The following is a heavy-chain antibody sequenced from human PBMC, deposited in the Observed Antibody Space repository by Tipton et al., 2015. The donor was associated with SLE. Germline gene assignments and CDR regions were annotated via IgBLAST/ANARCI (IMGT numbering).Heavy chain of an antibody. J-gene: IGHJ5*02. CDR3: ARGVGYEDL. D-gene: IGHD5-12*01. V-gene: IGHV4-59*01. CDR2: IYYRGST. CDR1: GGSISNYY. Sequence: TLSLTCTVSGGSISNYYWSWIRQPPGKGLEWIGNIYYRGSTNYNPSLKSRVTISVDTSKNQFSLKLNSVTAADTAVYYCARGVGYEDLWGQGTLVTVSA.